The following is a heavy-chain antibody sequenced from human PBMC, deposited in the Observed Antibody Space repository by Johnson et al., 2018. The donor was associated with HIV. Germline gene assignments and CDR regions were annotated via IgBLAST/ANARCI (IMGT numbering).Heavy chain of an antibody. V-gene: IGHV3-23*04. J-gene: IGHJ3*02. Sequence: VQLVESGGGVVRPGESLRLSCAASGFTFSSYAMSWVRQAPGKGLEWVSAISGSGGSTYYADSVKGRFTISRDNSKNTLYLQMNSLRAEDTAVYYCAKEASGWYHAGDAFDIWGQGTMVTVSS. CDR1: GFTFSSYA. CDR2: ISGSGGST. CDR3: AKEASGWYHAGDAFDI. D-gene: IGHD6-19*01.